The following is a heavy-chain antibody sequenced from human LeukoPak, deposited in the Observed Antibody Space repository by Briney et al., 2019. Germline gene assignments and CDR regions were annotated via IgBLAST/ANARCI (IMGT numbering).Heavy chain of an antibody. Sequence: KPSETLSLTCSVSGASISTYYWSWIRQPPGKGLEWIGYIYYSGSTNYNPSLKSRVTISVDTSKNQFSLKLSSVTAADTAVYYCATRGIAVAIGVMDVWGKGTTVTISS. V-gene: IGHV4-59*01. CDR1: GASISTYY. D-gene: IGHD6-19*01. J-gene: IGHJ6*03. CDR2: IYYSGST. CDR3: ATRGIAVAIGVMDV.